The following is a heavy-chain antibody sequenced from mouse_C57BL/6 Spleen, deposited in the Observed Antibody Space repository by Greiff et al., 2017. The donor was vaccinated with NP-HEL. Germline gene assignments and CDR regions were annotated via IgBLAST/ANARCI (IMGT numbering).Heavy chain of an antibody. J-gene: IGHJ3*01. CDR1: GFTFTDYY. V-gene: IGHV7-3*01. CDR3: ASGDYDWFAY. Sequence: EVKLVESGGGLVQPGGSLSLSCAASGFTFTDYYMSWFRQPPGKALEWLGFIRNKANGYTTEYSASVKGRFTISRDNSQSILYLQMNALGAEDSATYYCASGDYDWFAYWGQGTLVTVSA. D-gene: IGHD2-4*01. CDR2: IRNKANGYTT.